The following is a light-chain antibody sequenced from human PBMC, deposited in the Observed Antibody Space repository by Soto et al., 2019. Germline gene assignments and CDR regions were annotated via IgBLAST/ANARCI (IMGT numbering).Light chain of an antibody. J-gene: IGKJ5*01. CDR1: QSISKF. CDR2: AAS. CDR3: QENYCSPAA. Sequence: DFEATQAPASLSAFVGDIVSNSWRASQSISKFLSWYQQRPGTAPKLLIYAASSLESGVPSRFSGSGSGTYFTLTISCLQPEDTSAYPIQENYCSPAAFGHGTRLEIK. V-gene: IGKV1-39*01.